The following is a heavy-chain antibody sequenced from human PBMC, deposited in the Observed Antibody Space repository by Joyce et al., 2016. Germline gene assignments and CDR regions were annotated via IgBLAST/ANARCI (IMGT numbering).Heavy chain of an antibody. J-gene: IGHJ4*02. D-gene: IGHD5-12*01. CDR3: AKDRLYSGSGFDF. CDR1: GFKFNDYA. CDR2: IGWNSGGI. V-gene: IGHV3-9*01. Sequence: EIQLVESGGGLVQPGMSLRLSCEASGFKFNDYAMHWVRQAPGKGLEWVSCIGWNSGGIGYADSVEGRFTISRDNAKNSLYLQINSLRPEDTAFYYCAKDRLYSGSGFDFWGQGTLVTVSS.